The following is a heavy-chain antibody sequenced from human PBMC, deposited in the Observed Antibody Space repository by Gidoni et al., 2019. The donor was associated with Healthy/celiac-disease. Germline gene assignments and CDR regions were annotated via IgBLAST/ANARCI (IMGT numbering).Heavy chain of an antibody. Sequence: QVQLVQSGAEVKKPGSSVTVSCKASGGTFSSYAISWVRQAPGQGLEWMGGIIPIFGTANYAQKFQGRVTITADESTSTAYMELSSLRSEDTAVYYCARDSGSLPRYYYYGMDVWGQGTTVTVSS. D-gene: IGHD1-26*01. J-gene: IGHJ6*02. CDR3: ARDSGSLPRYYYYGMDV. V-gene: IGHV1-69*01. CDR1: GGTFSSYA. CDR2: IIPIFGTA.